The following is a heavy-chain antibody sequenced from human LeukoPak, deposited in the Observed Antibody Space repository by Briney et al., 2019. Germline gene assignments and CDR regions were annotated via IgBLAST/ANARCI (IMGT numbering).Heavy chain of an antibody. Sequence: GGSLRLSRAASGFPFSSYGMHWVRPAPRKGLEGVAFIRYDGSNKYYADSVKGRFTISKDNSKNTLYLQMNSLRAEDTAVYYCAKDSPEPAYYYGSLDYWGQGTLVTVSS. CDR1: GFPFSSYG. CDR3: AKDSPEPAYYYGSLDY. D-gene: IGHD3-10*01. V-gene: IGHV3-30*02. CDR2: IRYDGSNK. J-gene: IGHJ4*02.